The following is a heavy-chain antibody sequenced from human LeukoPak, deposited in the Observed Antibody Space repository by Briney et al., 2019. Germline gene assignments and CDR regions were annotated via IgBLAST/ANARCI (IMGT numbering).Heavy chain of an antibody. J-gene: IGHJ4*02. V-gene: IGHV4-59*08. CDR3: ARHSNGGWYEDDAGGIDY. CDR1: GGSISSYY. Sequence: SETLSLTCTVSGGSISSYYWSWIRQPPGKGLEWIGYIYYSGSTNYNPSLKSRVTISVDTSKNQFSLKLSSVTAADTAVYYCARHSNGGWYEDDAGGIDYWGQGTLVTVSS. CDR2: IYYSGST. D-gene: IGHD6-19*01.